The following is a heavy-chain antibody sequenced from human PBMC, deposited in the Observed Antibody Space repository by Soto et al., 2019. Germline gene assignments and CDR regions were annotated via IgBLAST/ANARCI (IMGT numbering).Heavy chain of an antibody. CDR3: ARDGYSYGYWFDP. J-gene: IGHJ5*02. CDR1: GGTFSSYA. Sequence: QVQLVQSGAEVKKPGSSVNVSCQASGGTFSSYAISWVRQAPGQGLEWMGGIIPIFGTANYAQKFQGRVTITADESTSTAYMELSSLRSEDTAVYYCARDGYSYGYWFDPWGQGTLVTVSS. D-gene: IGHD5-18*01. CDR2: IIPIFGTA. V-gene: IGHV1-69*01.